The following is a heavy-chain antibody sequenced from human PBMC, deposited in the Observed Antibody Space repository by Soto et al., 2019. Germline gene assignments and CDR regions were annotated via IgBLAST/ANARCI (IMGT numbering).Heavy chain of an antibody. Sequence: QVQLVQSGAEVKKPGSSVKVSCKASGGTFSSYAISWVRQAPGQGLEWMGGIIPIFGTANYAQKFQGRVTITADEDTSTAYMELSSLRSEDTAVYYCARGLVPAAIVGGWFDPWGQGTLVTVSS. CDR1: GGTFSSYA. J-gene: IGHJ5*02. CDR2: IIPIFGTA. V-gene: IGHV1-69*01. D-gene: IGHD2-2*01. CDR3: ARGLVPAAIVGGWFDP.